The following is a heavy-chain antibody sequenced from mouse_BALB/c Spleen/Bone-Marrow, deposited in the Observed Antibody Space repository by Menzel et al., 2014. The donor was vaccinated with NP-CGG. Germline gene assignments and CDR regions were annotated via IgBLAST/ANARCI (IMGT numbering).Heavy chain of an antibody. J-gene: IGHJ3*01. Sequence: EVKLVESGGGLVKPGGSLKLSCAASGFTFSSYAMSWVRQSPEKRLEWVAEISSDGSYTYYPETVTGRFTISRDNANNALYLEMSSLRSEDTAMYCCVRDPYYGGLFAYWSQGTLVTVSA. CDR3: VRDPYYGGLFAY. CDR2: ISSDGSYT. D-gene: IGHD1-1*02. CDR1: GFTFSSYA. V-gene: IGHV5-9-4*01.